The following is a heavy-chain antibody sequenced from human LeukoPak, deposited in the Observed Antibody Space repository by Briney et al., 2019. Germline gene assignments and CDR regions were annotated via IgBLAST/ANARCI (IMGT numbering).Heavy chain of an antibody. D-gene: IGHD4-17*01. CDR3: ASSTVTRTDYFDY. CDR1: GFTFSSYA. Sequence: PGGSLRLSCAASGFTFSSYAMSWVRQAPGKRLEWVSAISGSGGSTYYADSVKGRFTISRDNSKNTLYLQMNSLRAEDTAVYYCASSTVTRTDYFDYWGQGTLVTVSS. CDR2: ISGSGGST. V-gene: IGHV3-23*01. J-gene: IGHJ4*02.